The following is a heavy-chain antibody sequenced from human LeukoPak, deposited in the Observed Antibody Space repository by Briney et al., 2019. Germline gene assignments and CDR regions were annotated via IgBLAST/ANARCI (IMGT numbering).Heavy chain of an antibody. D-gene: IGHD6-13*01. CDR3: ARGSWYFSLDY. Sequence: SETLSLTCAVYGGSFSGYYWSWIRQPPGKGLEWIGEIDHSGSTNYNPSLKSRVTMSVDMSKNQFSLKLSSVTAADTAVYYCARGSWYFSLDYWGQGTLVTVSS. J-gene: IGHJ4*02. CDR2: IDHSGST. CDR1: GGSFSGYY. V-gene: IGHV4-34*01.